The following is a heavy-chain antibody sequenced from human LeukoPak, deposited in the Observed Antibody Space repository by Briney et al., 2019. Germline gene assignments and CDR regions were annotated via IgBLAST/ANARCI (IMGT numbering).Heavy chain of an antibody. D-gene: IGHD3-22*01. V-gene: IGHV4-59*01. Sequence: SETLSLTCTVSGGSISSYYWSWIRQPPGKGLEWIGYIYYSGSTNYNPSLKSRVTISVDTSKNQFSLKLSSVTAADTAVYYCARLREYYDSSGTDVWGKGTTVTISS. CDR2: IYYSGST. CDR3: ARLREYYDSSGTDV. J-gene: IGHJ6*04. CDR1: GGSISSYY.